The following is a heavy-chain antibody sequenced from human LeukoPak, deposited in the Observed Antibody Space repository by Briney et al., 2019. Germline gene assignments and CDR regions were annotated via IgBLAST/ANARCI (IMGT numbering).Heavy chain of an antibody. D-gene: IGHD3-22*01. CDR2: ISVSAGST. J-gene: IGHJ4*02. CDR1: GFTFSTYA. V-gene: IGHV3-23*01. CDR3: ARGPYYDSSGHPNYYFDY. Sequence: GGSLRLSCAASGFTFSTYAMSWVRQAPGKGLEWVSAISVSAGSTYYADSVKGRFTISRDNSKNTLYLQMNSLRAEDTAVYYCARGPYYDSSGHPNYYFDYWGQGTLVTVSS.